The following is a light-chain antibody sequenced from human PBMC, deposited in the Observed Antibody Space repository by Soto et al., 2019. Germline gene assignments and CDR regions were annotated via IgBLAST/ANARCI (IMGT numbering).Light chain of an antibody. CDR2: GAS. Sequence: MVMTQSPAALSVSPGERATLSCRASQRWCSNLAGYQQKPGQAPRLLVYGASTRATGIRARFSGSGSETEFTLTISRLQSEDFAVYYRQHYNTWPIPFGQGTRLAIK. J-gene: IGKJ5*01. V-gene: IGKV3D-15*01. CDR1: QRWCSN. CDR3: QHYNTWPIP.